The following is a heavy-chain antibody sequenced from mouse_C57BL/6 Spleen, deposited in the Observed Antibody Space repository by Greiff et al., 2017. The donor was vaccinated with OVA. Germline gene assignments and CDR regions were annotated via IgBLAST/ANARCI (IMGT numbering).Heavy chain of an antibody. CDR1: GYSITSGYY. CDR3: AREGIYDAYYFDY. CDR2: ISYDGSN. D-gene: IGHD2-12*01. Sequence: EVQLVESGPGLVKPSQSLSLTCSVTGYSITSGYYWNWIRQFPGNKLEWMGYISYDGSNNYNPSLKNRISITRDTSKNQFFLKLNSVTTEDTATYYCAREGIYDAYYFDYWGQGTTLTVSS. V-gene: IGHV3-6*01. J-gene: IGHJ2*01.